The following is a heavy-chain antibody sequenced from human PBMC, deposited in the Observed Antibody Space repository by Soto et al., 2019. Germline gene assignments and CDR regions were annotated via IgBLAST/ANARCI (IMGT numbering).Heavy chain of an antibody. Sequence: QVQLVQSGAEVKKPGSSVKVSCKASGGTFSSYAISWVRQAPGQGLEWMGGIIPIFDTANYAQKFQGRVTITADESTSTAYMELSSLRSEDTAVYYCARDPYYYDSSGYYATNWFDPWGQGTLVTVSS. J-gene: IGHJ5*02. CDR3: ARDPYYYDSSGYYATNWFDP. D-gene: IGHD3-22*01. CDR1: GGTFSSYA. V-gene: IGHV1-69*01. CDR2: IIPIFDTA.